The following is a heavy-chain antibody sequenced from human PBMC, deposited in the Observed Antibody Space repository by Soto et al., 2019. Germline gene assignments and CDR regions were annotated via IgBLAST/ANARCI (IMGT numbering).Heavy chain of an antibody. CDR3: AHRVLRTVFGLVTTTAIYFDF. V-gene: IGHV2-5*02. J-gene: IGHJ4*02. CDR2: IYWDDDK. D-gene: IGHD3-3*01. CDR1: GFSLTTSGVG. Sequence: QITLNESGPTQVKPRQTLTLTCTFSGFSLTTSGVGVGWIRQSPGKAPEWLALIYWDDDKRYSPSLKSRLTNTEETTKNQVVLTMADLDPAETATYYCAHRVLRTVFGLVTTTAIYFDFWGQGTPVAVSS.